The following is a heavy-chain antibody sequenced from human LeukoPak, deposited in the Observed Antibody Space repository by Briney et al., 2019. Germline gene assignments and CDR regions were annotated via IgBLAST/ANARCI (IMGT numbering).Heavy chain of an antibody. CDR3: ARQKNLYYGSGELSFDY. CDR1: GGTFSSYA. Sequence: SVKVSCKASGGTFSSYAISWVRQAPGQGLEWMGGIIPIFGTANYAQKFQGRVTITADESTSTAYLGLSSLRSEDTAVYYCARQKNLYYGSGELSFDYWGQGTLVTVSS. V-gene: IGHV1-69*13. CDR2: IIPIFGTA. J-gene: IGHJ4*02. D-gene: IGHD3-10*01.